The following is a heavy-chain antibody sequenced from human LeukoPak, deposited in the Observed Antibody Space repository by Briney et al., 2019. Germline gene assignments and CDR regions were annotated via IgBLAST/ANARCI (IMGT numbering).Heavy chain of an antibody. V-gene: IGHV4-39*01. CDR2: IYYSGST. CDR1: GGSISSGGYY. D-gene: IGHD3-16*01. CDR3: ARHPRYGVWAPRDLPGKHYGMDV. Sequence: SETLSLTCTVSGGSISSGGYYWSWIRQPPGKGLEWIGSIYYSGSTYYNPSLKSRVTISVDTSKNQFSLKLSSVTAADTAVYYCARHPRYGVWAPRDLPGKHYGMDVWGQGTTVTVSS. J-gene: IGHJ6*02.